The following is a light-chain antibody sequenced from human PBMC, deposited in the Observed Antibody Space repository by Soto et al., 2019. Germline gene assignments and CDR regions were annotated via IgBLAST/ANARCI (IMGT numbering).Light chain of an antibody. V-gene: IGLV2-14*03. Sequence: QSVLTQPASVSGSPGQSITIPCTGTSSDVGGYNYVSWYQHHPGKAPKLMIFDVSNRPSGVSNRFSGSKSGNTASLTISVLQPEDEADYYCSSYTTSNTRQIVFGTGTKVTVL. CDR3: SSYTTSNTRQIV. CDR1: SSDVGGYNY. CDR2: DVS. J-gene: IGLJ1*01.